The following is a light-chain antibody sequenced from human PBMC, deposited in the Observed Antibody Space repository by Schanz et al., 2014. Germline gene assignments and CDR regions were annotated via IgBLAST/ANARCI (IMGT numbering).Light chain of an antibody. CDR2: NVN. V-gene: IGLV2-18*02. CDR3: SSYTSGSTPDV. CDR1: SSDVGSYDY. J-gene: IGLJ1*01. Sequence: QSALIQPPSVSGSPGQSVTISCTGTSSDVGSYDYVSWYQQHPGTVPKPMIYNVNTRPSGVPDRFSGSKSGNTASMTISGLQAEDEAVYYCSSYTSGSTPDVFATGTKLTVL.